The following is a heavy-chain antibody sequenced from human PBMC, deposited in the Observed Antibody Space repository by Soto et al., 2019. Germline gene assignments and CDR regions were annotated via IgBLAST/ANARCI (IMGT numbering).Heavy chain of an antibody. CDR1: GYTFTSYG. CDR2: INPSGGST. J-gene: IGHJ3*02. CDR3: AHILPTVTTFGYDAFDI. V-gene: IGHV1-46*03. Sequence: GASVKVSCKASGYTFTSYGISWVRQAPGQGLEWMGIINPSGGSTSYAQKFQGRVTMTRDTSTSTVYMELSSLRSEDTAVYYCAHILPTVTTFGYDAFDIWGQGTMVTVSS. D-gene: IGHD4-17*01.